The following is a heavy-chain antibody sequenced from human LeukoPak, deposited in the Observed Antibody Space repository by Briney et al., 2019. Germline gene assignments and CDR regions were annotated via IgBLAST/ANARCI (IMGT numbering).Heavy chain of an antibody. J-gene: IGHJ4*02. Sequence: GGSLRLSCTASGSTFNIHFMHWVRQAQATGQVWVSSVKSDWTATNYADSVMGRFTISRDNAKNTLYLQMNSLRVADTAVYYCVRKFATGDWGQGTLVTVSS. CDR3: VRKFATGD. D-gene: IGHD1-14*01. V-gene: IGHV3-74*01. CDR1: GSTFNIHF. CDR2: VKSDWTAT.